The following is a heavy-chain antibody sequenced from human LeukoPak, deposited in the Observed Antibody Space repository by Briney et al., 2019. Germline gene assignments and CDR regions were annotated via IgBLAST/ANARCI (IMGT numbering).Heavy chain of an antibody. CDR3: AKSIGYYYDSSLDY. D-gene: IGHD3-22*01. J-gene: IGHJ4*02. Sequence: GGSLRLSCAASGFTFSSYAMSWVRQAPGKGLEWVSAISGSGGSTYYADSVKGRFTISRDNSKNTLYLQINSLRAEDTAVYYCAKSIGYYYDSSLDYWGQGTLVTVSS. CDR1: GFTFSSYA. CDR2: ISGSGGST. V-gene: IGHV3-23*01.